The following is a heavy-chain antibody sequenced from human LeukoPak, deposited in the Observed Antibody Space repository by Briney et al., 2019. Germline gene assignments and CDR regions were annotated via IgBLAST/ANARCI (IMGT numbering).Heavy chain of an antibody. Sequence: ASVKVSCKASGYTFTCYHMHWVRQAPGQGLEWMGRINPNSGDTNYAQKFQGRVTMTRDTSISTAYMELSRLRSDDTAVYYCARDSALLRVARYYYGMDVWGQGTTVTVSS. CDR1: GYTFTCYH. D-gene: IGHD5-12*01. CDR2: INPNSGDT. CDR3: ARDSALLRVARYYYGMDV. J-gene: IGHJ6*02. V-gene: IGHV1-2*06.